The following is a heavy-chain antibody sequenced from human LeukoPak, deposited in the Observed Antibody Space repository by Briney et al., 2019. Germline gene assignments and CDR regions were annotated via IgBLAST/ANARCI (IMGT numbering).Heavy chain of an antibody. CDR2: IYYSGST. CDR3: ASHSYYYDSSGYSTYFDY. D-gene: IGHD3-22*01. CDR1: GGSISSGDYY. V-gene: IGHV4-61*08. Sequence: PSETLSLTCTVSGGSISSGDYYWSWIRQPPGKGLEWIGYIYYSGSTNYNPSLKSRVTISVDTSKNQFSLKLSSVTAADTAVYYCASHSYYYDSSGYSTYFDYWGQGTLVTVSS. J-gene: IGHJ4*02.